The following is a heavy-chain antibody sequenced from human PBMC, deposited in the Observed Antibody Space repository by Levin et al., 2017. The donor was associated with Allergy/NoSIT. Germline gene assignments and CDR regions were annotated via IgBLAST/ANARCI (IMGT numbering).Heavy chain of an antibody. V-gene: IGHV1-3*01. CDR2: INAGNGNT. CDR3: ARDYGDLPGAFDI. J-gene: IGHJ3*02. D-gene: IGHD4-17*01. Sequence: ASVKVSCKASGYTFTSYAMHWVRQAPGQRLEWMGWINAGNGNTKYSQKFQGRVTITRDTSASTAYMELSSLRSEDTAVYYCARDYGDLPGAFDIWGQGTMVTVSS. CDR1: GYTFTSYA.